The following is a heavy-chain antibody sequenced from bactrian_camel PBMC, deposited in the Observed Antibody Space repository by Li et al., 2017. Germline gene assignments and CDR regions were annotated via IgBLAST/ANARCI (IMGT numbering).Heavy chain of an antibody. CDR3: SFSPDCQRGWPQFGS. J-gene: IGHJ6*01. CDR1: GYTYRYSSYC. V-gene: IGHV3S26*01. Sequence: QVQLVESGGGSAQAGGSLKLSCAASGYTYRYSSYCMGWFRQAPGKEREGVASIDRYGITGSTRYADSVKGRFAISKDNAKNTLYLQMNSLKPEDTAMYYCSFSPDCQRGWPQFGSWGQGTQVTVS. CDR2: IDRYGITGST. D-gene: IGHD1*01.